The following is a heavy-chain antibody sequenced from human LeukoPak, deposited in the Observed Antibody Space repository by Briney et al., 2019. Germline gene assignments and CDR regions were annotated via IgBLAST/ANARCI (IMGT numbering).Heavy chain of an antibody. V-gene: IGHV4-31*03. Sequence: PSPTLSLTCTVSGGSISSGGYYWSWIREHPGKGLEWIGYIYYSGSTYYNPSVKSRVTISVDTSKNQFSLKLSSVTAADTAVYYCAGEYGSGSYYTYYYYGMDVWGQGTTVTVSS. CDR2: IYYSGST. CDR1: GGSISSGGYY. CDR3: AGEYGSGSYYTYYYYGMDV. D-gene: IGHD3-10*01. J-gene: IGHJ6*02.